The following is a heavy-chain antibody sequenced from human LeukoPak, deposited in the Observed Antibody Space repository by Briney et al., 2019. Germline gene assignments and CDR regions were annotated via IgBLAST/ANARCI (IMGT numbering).Heavy chain of an antibody. D-gene: IGHD3-22*01. V-gene: IGHV3-23*01. J-gene: IGHJ4*02. CDR1: GFTFSSYA. CDR2: ISGSGGST. CDR3: AGGAGITLIAADF. Sequence: PGGSLRLSCAASGFTFSSYAMSWVRQAPGKGLEWVSAISGSGGSTYYADPVKGRFTISRDNSKNTLYLQMTSLRAEDTAVYYCAGGAGITLIAADFWGQGTLVTVSS.